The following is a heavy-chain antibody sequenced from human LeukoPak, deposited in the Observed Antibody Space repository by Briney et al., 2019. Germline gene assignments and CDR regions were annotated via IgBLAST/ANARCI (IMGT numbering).Heavy chain of an antibody. Sequence: SETLSLTCTVSGGSISSSSYYWGWIRQPPGKGLEGIGSIYYSGSTYYNSSLKRRGTIPVETSKNQYSLKLSSVTDADTAVYYCARSFLLRYFDWLSQFDPWGQGTLVTVSS. CDR3: ARSFLLRYFDWLSQFDP. V-gene: IGHV4-39*07. CDR1: GGSISSSSYY. D-gene: IGHD3-9*01. CDR2: IYYSGST. J-gene: IGHJ5*02.